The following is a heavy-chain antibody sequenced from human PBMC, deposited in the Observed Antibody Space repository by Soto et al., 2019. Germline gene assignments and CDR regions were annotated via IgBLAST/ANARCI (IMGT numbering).Heavy chain of an antibody. Sequence: SETLSLTCAVYVGSFSGYCWSWIGHPPGKGLEWIGEINHSGSTNYNPSLKSRVTISVDTSKNQFSLKLRSVTAADTAVYYCARDGNYYGSGSYPGIDYWGQGTLVTVSS. V-gene: IGHV4-34*01. CDR3: ARDGNYYGSGSYPGIDY. CDR1: VGSFSGYC. CDR2: INHSGST. D-gene: IGHD3-10*01. J-gene: IGHJ4*02.